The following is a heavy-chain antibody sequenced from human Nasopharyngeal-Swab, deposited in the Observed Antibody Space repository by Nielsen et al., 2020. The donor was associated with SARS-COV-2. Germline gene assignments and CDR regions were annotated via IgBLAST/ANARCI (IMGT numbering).Heavy chain of an antibody. J-gene: IGHJ4*02. CDR2: ISGSGGRT. V-gene: IGHV3-23*01. D-gene: IGHD1-26*01. CDR3: AKDLAKYSGSYFDY. Sequence: GESPKILCAAPGFTFRSYAMTRVRQASGKGLEWGSVISGSGGRTYYADSVKGRFTISRDNSKNTLYLQMNSLRAEDTAVYYCAKDLAKYSGSYFDYWGQGTLVTVSS. CDR1: GFTFRSYA.